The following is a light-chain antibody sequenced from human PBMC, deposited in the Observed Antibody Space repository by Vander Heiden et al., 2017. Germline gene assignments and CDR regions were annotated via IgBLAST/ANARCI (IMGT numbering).Light chain of an antibody. CDR1: QSIGSW. Sequence: DIQMTQSPSTLSASVGDRVIITCRASQSIGSWLAWYQQKPGKAPNLLIYKASSLEGGVPSRFSGSGSGTEFTLTISSLQPDDFATYYCQQDNSYSRTFGQGTKVEIK. J-gene: IGKJ1*01. V-gene: IGKV1-5*03. CDR3: QQDNSYSRT. CDR2: KAS.